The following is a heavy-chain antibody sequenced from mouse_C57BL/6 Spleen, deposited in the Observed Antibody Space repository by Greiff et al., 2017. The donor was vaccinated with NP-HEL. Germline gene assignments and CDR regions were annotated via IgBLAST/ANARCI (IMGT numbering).Heavy chain of an antibody. CDR3: AREFITTVVAEVDY. D-gene: IGHD1-1*01. J-gene: IGHJ2*01. CDR1: GYAFSSSW. CDR2: IYPGDGDT. V-gene: IGHV1-82*01. Sequence: QVQLQQSGPELVKPGASVKISCKASGYAFSSSWMNWVKQRPGKGLEWIGRIYPGDGDTNYNGKFKGKATLTADKSSSTAYMQLSSLTSEDSAVYFCAREFITTVVAEVDYWGQGTTLTVSS.